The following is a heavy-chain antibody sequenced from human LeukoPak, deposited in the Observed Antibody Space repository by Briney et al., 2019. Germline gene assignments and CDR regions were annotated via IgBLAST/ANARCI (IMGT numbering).Heavy chain of an antibody. Sequence: PGGSLRLSCAASGFTFSSYAMSWVRQAPGKGLEWVSAISGSGGSSYYADSVKGRFTISRDNSKNTLYLQMNSLRAEDTAIYYCAKAGSVVVTAMSYWGQGTLVTVSS. CDR2: ISGSGGSS. V-gene: IGHV3-23*01. CDR1: GFTFSSYA. D-gene: IGHD2-21*02. J-gene: IGHJ4*02. CDR3: AKAGSVVVTAMSY.